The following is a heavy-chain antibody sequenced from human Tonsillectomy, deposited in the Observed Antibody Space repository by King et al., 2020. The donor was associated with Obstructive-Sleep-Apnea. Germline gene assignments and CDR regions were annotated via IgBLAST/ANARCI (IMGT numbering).Heavy chain of an antibody. Sequence: VQLVESGAELKKPGASVKVSCKASGYSFATYGMSWVRQAPGQGLEWMGWINTDTGNPTDAQGFTGRFVFSLDTSVSTAYLEISSLKAEDTAVYYCASVEGGSCSGGRGHGDYLHYWGQGTLVTVSS. D-gene: IGHD2-15*01. CDR3: ASVEGGSCSGGRGHGDYLHY. J-gene: IGHJ4*02. CDR1: GYSFATYG. CDR2: INTDTGNP. V-gene: IGHV7-4-1*02.